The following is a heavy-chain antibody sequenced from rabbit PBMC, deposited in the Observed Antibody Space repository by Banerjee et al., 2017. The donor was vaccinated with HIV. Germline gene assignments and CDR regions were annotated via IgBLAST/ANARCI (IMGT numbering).Heavy chain of an antibody. Sequence: EESGGDLVKPEGSLTLTCTASGFSFSSSYWICWVRQAPGKGLEWIACIYTGSSGSTYYASWAKGRFTISKTSSTTVTLQMTSLTAADTATYFCARGTSYDGYALWGPGTLVTVS. J-gene: IGHJ6*01. CDR1: GFSFSSSYW. V-gene: IGHV1S45*01. CDR2: IYTGSSGST. D-gene: IGHD6-1*01. CDR3: ARGTSYDGYAL.